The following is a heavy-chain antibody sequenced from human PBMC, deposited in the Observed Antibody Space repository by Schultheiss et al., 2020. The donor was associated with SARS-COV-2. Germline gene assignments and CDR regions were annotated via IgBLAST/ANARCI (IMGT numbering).Heavy chain of an antibody. V-gene: IGHV4-39*01. Sequence: LETLSLTCTVSGGSISSSSYYWGWIRQPPGKGLEWIGSIYYSGSTYYNPSLKSRVTISVDTSKNQFSLKLSSVTAADTAVYYCAKTTSKGWFGAHYNWFDPWGQGTLVTVSS. J-gene: IGHJ5*02. CDR1: GGSISSSSYY. D-gene: IGHD3-10*01. CDR2: IYYSGST. CDR3: AKTTSKGWFGAHYNWFDP.